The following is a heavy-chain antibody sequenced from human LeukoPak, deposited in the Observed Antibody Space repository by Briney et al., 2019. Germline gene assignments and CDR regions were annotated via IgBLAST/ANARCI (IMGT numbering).Heavy chain of an antibody. Sequence: GESLKISCKGSGYSFTTYWIGWVRQMPGKGLEWMGIIYPGDSDTRYSPSFQDQVTISADKSISTAYLQWSSLKASDTAMYYCARHRAIGVRGVPWVGPNWFDPWGQGTLVTVSS. J-gene: IGHJ5*02. V-gene: IGHV5-51*01. CDR2: IYPGDSDT. CDR1: GYSFTTYW. D-gene: IGHD3-10*01. CDR3: ARHRAIGVRGVPWVGPNWFDP.